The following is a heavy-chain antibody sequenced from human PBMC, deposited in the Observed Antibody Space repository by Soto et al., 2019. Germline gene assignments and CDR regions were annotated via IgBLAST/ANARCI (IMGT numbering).Heavy chain of an antibody. CDR2: IYYSGST. D-gene: IGHD4-17*01. J-gene: IGHJ4*02. V-gene: IGHV4-59*01. CDR1: GGSISSYY. CDR3: ARAVTNGAYYFDY. Sequence: SETLSLTCTVSGGSISSYYWSWIRQPPGKGLEWIGYIYYSGSTNYNPSLKSRVTISVDTSKNQFSLKLSSVTAADTAVYYCARAVTNGAYYFDYWGQGTLVTVSS.